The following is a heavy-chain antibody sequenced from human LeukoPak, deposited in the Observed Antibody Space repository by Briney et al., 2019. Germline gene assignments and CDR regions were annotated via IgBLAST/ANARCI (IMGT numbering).Heavy chain of an antibody. CDR1: GGSFSGYY. Sequence: PSETLSLTCAVYGGSFSGYYWGWIRQPPGKGLEWIGEINHSGSTNYNPSLKSRVTISVDTSKNQFSLKLSSVTAADTAVYYCARRAPGGYGSGSRRNWFDPWGQGTLVTVSS. V-gene: IGHV4-34*01. CDR3: ARRAPGGYGSGSRRNWFDP. CDR2: INHSGST. J-gene: IGHJ5*02. D-gene: IGHD3-10*01.